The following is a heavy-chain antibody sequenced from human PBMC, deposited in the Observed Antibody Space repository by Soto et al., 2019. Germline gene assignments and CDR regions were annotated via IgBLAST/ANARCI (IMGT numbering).Heavy chain of an antibody. CDR3: ARTDVDTALATEY. Sequence: PSETLSLTCVVSGVSLSSHYWSWIRQPPGKGLEWIGYIYYSGSTNYNPSLKSRVTISVDTSKNQFSLKLSSVTAADTAVYYCARTDVDTALATEYWGQGTLVTVSS. J-gene: IGHJ4*02. D-gene: IGHD5-18*01. CDR1: GVSLSSHY. V-gene: IGHV4-59*11. CDR2: IYYSGST.